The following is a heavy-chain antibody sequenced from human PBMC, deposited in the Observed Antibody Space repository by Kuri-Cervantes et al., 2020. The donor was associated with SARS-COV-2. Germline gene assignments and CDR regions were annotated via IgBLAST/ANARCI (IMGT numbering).Heavy chain of an antibody. CDR2: IYSGGST. Sequence: GESLKISCAASGFTVSSNYMSWVRQAPGKGLEWVSVIYSGGSTYYADSVKGRFTISRDNSKNTLYLQMNSLRAEDTAVYYCARDGYSSSPDAFDIWGQGTMVTVSS. D-gene: IGHD6-6*01. CDR1: GFTVSSNY. V-gene: IGHV3-66*01. CDR3: ARDGYSSSPDAFDI. J-gene: IGHJ3*02.